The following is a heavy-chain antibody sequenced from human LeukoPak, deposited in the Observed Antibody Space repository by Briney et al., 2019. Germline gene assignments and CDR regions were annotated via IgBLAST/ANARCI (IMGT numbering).Heavy chain of an antibody. CDR3: ARDRDYYDILTGRNTAGVGGYFDY. D-gene: IGHD3-9*01. CDR2: ISAYNGNT. J-gene: IGHJ4*02. Sequence: ASVKVSCKASGYTFTSYGISWVRQAPGQGLEWMGWISAYNGNTNYAQKLQGRVTMTTDTSTSTAYMELRSLRSDDTAVYYCARDRDYYDILTGRNTAGVGGYFDYWGQGTLVTVSS. CDR1: GYTFTSYG. V-gene: IGHV1-18*01.